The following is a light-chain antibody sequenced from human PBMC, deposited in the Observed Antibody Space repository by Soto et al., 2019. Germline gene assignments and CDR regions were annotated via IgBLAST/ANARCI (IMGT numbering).Light chain of an antibody. J-gene: IGKJ4*01. CDR2: DAS. CDR3: QQYGSSSPLT. Sequence: ESVFTPSTATLSLSPGEIATLSLGASQTVRSSYLARYQQKPGLAPMLLIYDASSRATGMPARVSGSGSGADFTLTISRLEPEDFAVYYSQQYGSSSPLTFGGGTKVDI. V-gene: IGKV3D-20*01. CDR1: QTVRSSY.